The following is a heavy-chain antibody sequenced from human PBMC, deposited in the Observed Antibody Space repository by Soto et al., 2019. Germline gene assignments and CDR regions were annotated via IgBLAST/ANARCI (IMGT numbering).Heavy chain of an antibody. CDR1: GFAFSNYA. V-gene: IGHV3-23*01. CDR3: AKDPNGDYIGAFDD. CDR2: ISGSGNII. D-gene: IGHD4-17*01. J-gene: IGHJ4*02. Sequence: EVQLLESGGDLVQPGGSLRLSCAASGFAFSNYAVTWVRQAQGKGPEWVSSISGSGNIIYYADSVKGRFIISRDNSKNTLYLQMNSLRAEDTAVYYCAKDPNGDYIGAFDDWGQGTLVTVSS.